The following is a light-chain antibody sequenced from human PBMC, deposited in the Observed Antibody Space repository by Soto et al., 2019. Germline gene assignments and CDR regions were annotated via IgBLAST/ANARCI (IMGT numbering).Light chain of an antibody. V-gene: IGKV3-20*01. CDR3: QQYGSSPLT. CDR1: QSVSSSY. CDR2: GAS. Sequence: EIVLTQSPGTLSLSPGERATLSGRASQSVSSSYLAWYQQKPGQAPRLLIYGASSRATGIPDRFSGSGSGTDFTLTISRLEPEDFAFYYCQQYGSSPLTFGGGTKVDIK. J-gene: IGKJ4*01.